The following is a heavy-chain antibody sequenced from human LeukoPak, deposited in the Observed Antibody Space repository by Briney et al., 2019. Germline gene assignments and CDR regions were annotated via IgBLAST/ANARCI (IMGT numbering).Heavy chain of an antibody. J-gene: IGHJ4*02. Sequence: GGSLILSCAASGFTVSSNYMSWVRQAPGKGLAWVSVIYSGGSPYYADSVKGRFTISRDNSKNTLYLQMNSLRAEDTAVYYCASLWFGRYYFDSWGQGTLVTVSS. D-gene: IGHD3-10*01. CDR2: IYSGGSP. CDR1: GFTVSSNY. V-gene: IGHV3-53*01. CDR3: ASLWFGRYYFDS.